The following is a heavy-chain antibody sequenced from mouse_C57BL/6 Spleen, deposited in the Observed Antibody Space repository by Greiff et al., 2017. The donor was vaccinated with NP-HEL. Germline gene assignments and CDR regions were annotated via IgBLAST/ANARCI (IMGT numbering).Heavy chain of an antibody. CDR1: GFTFSDYG. CDR2: ISSGSSTI. Sequence: EVKLVESGGGLVKPGGSLKLSCAASGFTFSDYGMHWVRQAPEKGLEWVAYISSGSSTIYYADTVKGRFTISRDNAKNTLFLQMTSLRSEDTAMYYCARRITTGGFDVWGTGTTVTVSS. V-gene: IGHV5-17*01. CDR3: ARRITTGGFDV. J-gene: IGHJ1*03. D-gene: IGHD1-1*01.